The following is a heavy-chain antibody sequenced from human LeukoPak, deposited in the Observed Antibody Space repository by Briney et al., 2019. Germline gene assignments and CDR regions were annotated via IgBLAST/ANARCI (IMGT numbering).Heavy chain of an antibody. CDR2: IDWDDDK. V-gene: IGHV2-70*11. J-gene: IGHJ4*02. D-gene: IGHD3-10*01. CDR1: GFSLSTSGMC. Sequence: SGPTLVNPTQTLTLTCTFSGFSLSTSGMCVSWIRQPPGKALEWLARIDWDDDKYYSTSPKTRPTISRDTSKNQVVLTMTNMDPVDTATYYCARRYGSGSYRYWGQGTLVTVSS. CDR3: ARRYGSGSYRY.